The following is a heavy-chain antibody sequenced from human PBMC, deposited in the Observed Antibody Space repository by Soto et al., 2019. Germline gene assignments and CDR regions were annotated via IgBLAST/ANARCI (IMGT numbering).Heavy chain of an antibody. V-gene: IGHV5-10-1*01. CDR2: IDPSDSYT. CDR3: ARQYGSSLGCFDP. CDR1: GYSFTNYC. J-gene: IGHJ5*02. Sequence: GELVKISCKGSGYSFTNYCISWVLKMPGKGLEWMGRIDPSDSYTNYSPSFQGHVTISADKSISTAYLQWSSLKASDTAMYYCARQYGSSLGCFDPWGQGTLVTVSS. D-gene: IGHD3-10*01.